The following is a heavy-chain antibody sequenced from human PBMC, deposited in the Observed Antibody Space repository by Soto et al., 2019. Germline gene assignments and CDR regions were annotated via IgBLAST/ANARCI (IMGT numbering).Heavy chain of an antibody. D-gene: IGHD3-3*01. CDR1: GYSFTSYW. J-gene: IGHJ6*02. V-gene: IGHV5-10-1*01. CDR3: AGPRPSFGVVKYYGMDV. CDR2: IDPSDSYT. Sequence: GESLKISCVGSGYSFTSYWISWVRQMPGKGLEWMGRIDPSDSYTNYSPSFQGHVTISADKSSSTAYLQWSSLKASDTAMYYCAGPRPSFGVVKYYGMDVWGQGTTVTVSS.